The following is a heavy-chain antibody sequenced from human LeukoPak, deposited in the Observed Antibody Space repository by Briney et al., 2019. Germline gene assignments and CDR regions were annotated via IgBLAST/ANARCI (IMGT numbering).Heavy chain of an antibody. V-gene: IGHV3-23*01. CDR3: AKDQSPGRYDFDY. Sequence: GRSLRLSCAASGFTFSSYAMSWVRQAPGKGLEWVSTIGRGDDTYYTDSVKGRFTISRDNSKNTLYLQMNSLRVEDTAVYYCAKDQSPGRYDFDYWGQGTLVTVSS. D-gene: IGHD6-19*01. CDR2: IGRGDDT. J-gene: IGHJ4*02. CDR1: GFTFSSYA.